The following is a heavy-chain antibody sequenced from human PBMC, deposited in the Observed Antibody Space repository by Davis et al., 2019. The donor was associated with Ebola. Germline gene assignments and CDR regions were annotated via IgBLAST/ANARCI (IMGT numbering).Heavy chain of an antibody. CDR3: ARGFSGGYYNFDS. CDR1: GDSIRSSY. V-gene: IGHV4-59*01. J-gene: IGHJ4*02. CDR2: VFHTGST. D-gene: IGHD1-26*01. Sequence: SETLSLPCTVSGDSIRSSYWTWIRQSPRKGLEWIGHVFHTGSTSYNPLLQGRITISLDTSKNQFSLKLNSVTTADTAVYYCARGFSGGYYNFDSWGRGALVTVSS.